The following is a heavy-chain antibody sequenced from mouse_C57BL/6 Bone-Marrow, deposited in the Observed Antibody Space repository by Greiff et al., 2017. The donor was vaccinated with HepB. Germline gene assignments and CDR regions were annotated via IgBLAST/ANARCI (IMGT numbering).Heavy chain of an antibody. Sequence: VQLQQSGAELVRPGTSVKVSCKASGYAFTNYLIEWVKQRPGQGLEWIGVINPGSGGTNYNEKFKGKATLTADKSSSTAYMQLSSLTSEDSAVYFCAREELLDVGFAYWGQGTLVTVSA. J-gene: IGHJ3*01. CDR1: GYAFTNYL. CDR3: AREELLDVGFAY. CDR2: INPGSGGT. V-gene: IGHV1-54*01.